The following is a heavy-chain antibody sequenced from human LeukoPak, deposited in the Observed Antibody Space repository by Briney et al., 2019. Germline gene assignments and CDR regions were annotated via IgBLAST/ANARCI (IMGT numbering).Heavy chain of an antibody. CDR1: GGSISSGDYY. V-gene: IGHV4-30-4*01. D-gene: IGHD2-21*02. J-gene: IGHJ5*02. Sequence: SQTLSLTGTVSGGSISSGDYYWSWIRQPPGKGLEWIGYIYYSGSTYYNPSLKSRVTISVDTSKNQFSLKLSSVTAADTAVYYCARRVVTGYNWFDPWGQGTLVTVSS. CDR2: IYYSGST. CDR3: ARRVVTGYNWFDP.